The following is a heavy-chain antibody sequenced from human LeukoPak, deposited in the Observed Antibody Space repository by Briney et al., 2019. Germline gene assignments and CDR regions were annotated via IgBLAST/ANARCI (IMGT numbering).Heavy chain of an antibody. V-gene: IGHV1-69*04. CDR3: ARDLKTIFGVAIPYFDY. Sequence: SVKVSCKASGGTFSSYAISWVRQAPGQGLEWMGRIIPIFGIANYAQKFQGRVTITADKSTSTAYMELSSLRSEDTAVYYCARDLKTIFGVAIPYFDYWGQGTLVTASS. D-gene: IGHD3-3*01. J-gene: IGHJ4*02. CDR1: GGTFSSYA. CDR2: IIPIFGIA.